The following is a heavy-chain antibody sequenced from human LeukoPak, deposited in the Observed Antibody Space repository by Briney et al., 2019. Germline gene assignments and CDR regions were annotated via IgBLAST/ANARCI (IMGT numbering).Heavy chain of an antibody. D-gene: IGHD5-24*01. CDR3: ARPEMEYYYYGMDV. V-gene: IGHV3-23*01. Sequence: GGSLRLSCAASGFSFSSCGMSWVRQAPGNGLEWASGISGSSGSTYYADSVKGRFTISRDNSKNTLYLQMNSLRAEDTAVYYCARPEMEYYYYGMDVWGQGTTVTVSS. CDR1: GFSFSSCG. J-gene: IGHJ6*02. CDR2: ISGSSGST.